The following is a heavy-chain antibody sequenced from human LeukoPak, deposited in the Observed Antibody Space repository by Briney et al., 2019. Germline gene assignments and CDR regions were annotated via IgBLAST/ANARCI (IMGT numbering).Heavy chain of an antibody. CDR3: ARGGGYCSSTSCSIGYYYYYMDV. V-gene: IGHV4-59*01. CDR2: IYYSGST. D-gene: IGHD2-2*01. Sequence: SETLSLTCTVSGGSISSYYWSWIRQPPGKGLEWIGYIYYSGSTNYNPSLKSRVTISVDTFKNQFSLKLSSVTAADTAVYYCARGGGYCSSTSCSIGYYYYYMDVWGKGTTVTVSS. J-gene: IGHJ6*03. CDR1: GGSISSYY.